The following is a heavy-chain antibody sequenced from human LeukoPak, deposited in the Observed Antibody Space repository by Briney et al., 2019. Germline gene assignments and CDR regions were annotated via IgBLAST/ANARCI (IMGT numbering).Heavy chain of an antibody. CDR1: VFTFTSYT. D-gene: IGHD3-9*01. CDR3: ARASTTGYHYLDY. CDR2: ISIDSGTM. J-gene: IGHJ4*02. Sequence: PGGSLRLSCAASVFTFTSYTMNWVRQAPGRGPEWISYISIDSGTMHYADSVKGRFTISRENSKNTLYLQMNSLRAEDTAVYYCARASTTGYHYLDYWGQGTLVTVSS. V-gene: IGHV3-48*01.